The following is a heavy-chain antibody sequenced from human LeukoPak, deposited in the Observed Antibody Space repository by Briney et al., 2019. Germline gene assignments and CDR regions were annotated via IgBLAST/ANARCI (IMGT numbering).Heavy chain of an antibody. V-gene: IGHV4-4*07. CDR2: IYTSGST. CDR3: ARDSYSYGCVLGCSEYNWFDP. J-gene: IGHJ5*02. Sequence: SETLSLTCTVSGGSISSYYWSWIRQPAGKGLEWIGRIYTSGSTNYNPSLKSRVTMSVDTSKNQFSLKLSSVTAADTAVYYCARDSYSYGCVLGCSEYNWFDPWGQGTLVTVSS. D-gene: IGHD5-18*01. CDR1: GGSISSYY.